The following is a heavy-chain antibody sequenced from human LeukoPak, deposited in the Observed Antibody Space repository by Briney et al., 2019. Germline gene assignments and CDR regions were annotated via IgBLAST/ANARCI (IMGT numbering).Heavy chain of an antibody. D-gene: IGHD6-19*01. Sequence: GSLLFLSAASGLTVSSNYLAWVRQPPGKGREWVSIIYSGGVTNNAYSVKGRFTISRDTANNTVYLPMNGLRVEDTAVYYCARVRAGTYSSNNWFDPWGQATLVTVSS. CDR1: GLTVSSNY. V-gene: IGHV3-53*01. CDR3: ARVRAGTYSSNNWFDP. CDR2: IYSGGVT. J-gene: IGHJ5*02.